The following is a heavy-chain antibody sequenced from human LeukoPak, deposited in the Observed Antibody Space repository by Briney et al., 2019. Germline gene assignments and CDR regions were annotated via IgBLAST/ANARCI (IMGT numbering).Heavy chain of an antibody. D-gene: IGHD3-10*01. CDR1: GFTFSNYT. Sequence: GGSLRLPCAASGFTFSNYTMTWVRQAPGKGLEWVSSISRSGAYIYYADSVKGRFTISRDSAKKSVYLQMNSLRGEDSAVYYCAKVAKYYYGSETYYFFEHWGQGTPVTASS. CDR3: AKVAKYYYGSETYYFFEH. CDR2: ISRSGAYI. J-gene: IGHJ4*02. V-gene: IGHV3-21*01.